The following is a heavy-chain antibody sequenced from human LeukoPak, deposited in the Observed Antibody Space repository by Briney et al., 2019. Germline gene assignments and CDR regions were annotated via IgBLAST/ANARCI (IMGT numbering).Heavy chain of an antibody. D-gene: IGHD4-17*01. CDR1: GFTVSSNY. J-gene: IGHJ3*02. CDR2: IYSGGST. Sequence: GGSLRLSCAASGFTVSSNYMSWVRQAPGKGLEWVSVIYSGGSTYYADSVKGRFTISRDNSKNTLYLQMNSLRAEDTAVYYCARVLTTVTTRGAFDIWGQGTMVTVSS. V-gene: IGHV3-66*01. CDR3: ARVLTTVTTRGAFDI.